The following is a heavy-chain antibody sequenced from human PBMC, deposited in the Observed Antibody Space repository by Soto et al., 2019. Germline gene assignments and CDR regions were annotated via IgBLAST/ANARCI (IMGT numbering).Heavy chain of an antibody. J-gene: IGHJ4*02. CDR1: GFTFSSST. Sequence: TGGSLRLSCAASGFTFSSSTMSWVRQAPGKGLEWVSAISSSSYIYYADSLKGRFTISRDNAKNSLYLQMHSLRAEDTALYYCARDLGEGSAIWGQGNLVTVSS. D-gene: IGHD3-10*01. CDR3: ARDLGEGSAI. V-gene: IGHV3-21*01. CDR2: ISSSSYI.